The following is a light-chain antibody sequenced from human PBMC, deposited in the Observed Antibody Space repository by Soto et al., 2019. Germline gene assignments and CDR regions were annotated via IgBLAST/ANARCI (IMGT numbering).Light chain of an antibody. V-gene: IGKV1-39*01. CDR1: QTISSH. Sequence: DIQMTQSPSSLSASVGDRVIITCRASQTISSHLNWYQQKPGKAPNLLVYAASSLQSGVPSRFSGSGSGTDFTLTINNLQPDDFATYYCQQANSFLALTFGGGTKVDIK. CDR2: AAS. CDR3: QQANSFLALT. J-gene: IGKJ4*01.